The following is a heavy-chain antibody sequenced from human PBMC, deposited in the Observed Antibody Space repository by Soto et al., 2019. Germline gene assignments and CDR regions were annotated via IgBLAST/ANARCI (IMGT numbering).Heavy chain of an antibody. CDR2: IYYSGST. CDR3: ASRPNWDYGDLVDY. Sequence: SETLSLTCTVSGGSISSSSYYWGWIRQPPGKGLEWIGSIYYSGSTYYNPSLKSRVTISVDTSKNQFSLKLSSVTAADTAVYYCASRPNWDYGDLVDYWGQGTLVTSPQ. CDR1: GGSISSSSYY. V-gene: IGHV4-39*01. J-gene: IGHJ4*02. D-gene: IGHD4-17*01.